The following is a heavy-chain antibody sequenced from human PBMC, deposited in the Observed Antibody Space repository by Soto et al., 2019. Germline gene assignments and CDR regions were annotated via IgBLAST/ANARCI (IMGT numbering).Heavy chain of an antibody. J-gene: IGHJ3*02. CDR3: AKDSSSGFDAFDI. V-gene: IGHV3-9*01. CDR1: GFTFDDYA. D-gene: IGHD6-19*01. Sequence: GGSLRLSCAASGFTFDDYAMHWVRQAPGKGLEWVSGISWNSGSIGYADSVKGRFTISRDNAKNSLYLQMNSLRAEDTALYYCAKDSSSGFDAFDIWGQGTMVTVSS. CDR2: ISWNSGSI.